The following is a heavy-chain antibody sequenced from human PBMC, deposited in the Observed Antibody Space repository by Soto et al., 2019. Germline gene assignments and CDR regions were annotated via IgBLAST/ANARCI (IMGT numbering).Heavy chain of an antibody. D-gene: IGHD6-19*01. CDR3: ARSGNLAGPWYFDY. CDR2: IIPIFGTA. J-gene: IGHJ4*02. Sequence: GASVKVSCKASGGTFSSYAISWVRQAPGQGLEWMGGIIPIFGTANYAQKFQGRVTITADESTSTAYMELSSLRSEDTAVYYCARSGNLAGPWYFDYWGQGTLVTVSS. V-gene: IGHV1-69*13. CDR1: GGTFSSYA.